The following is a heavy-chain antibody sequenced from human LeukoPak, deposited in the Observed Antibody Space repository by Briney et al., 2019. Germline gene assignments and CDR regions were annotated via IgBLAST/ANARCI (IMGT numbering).Heavy chain of an antibody. V-gene: IGHV1-18*04. CDR1: GYTFTSYG. D-gene: IGHD3-10*01. Sequence: ASVKVSCKASGYTFTSYGISWVRQAPGQGLEWMGWISAYNGNTNYAQKLQGRVTMTTDTSTSTAYMELSSLRSEDTAVYYCARVDGSGSPPPYWGQGTLVTVSS. CDR3: ARVDGSGSPPPY. J-gene: IGHJ4*02. CDR2: ISAYNGNT.